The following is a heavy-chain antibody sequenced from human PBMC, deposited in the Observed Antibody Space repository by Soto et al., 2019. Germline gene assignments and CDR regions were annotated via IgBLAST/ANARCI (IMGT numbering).Heavy chain of an antibody. CDR1: GGSISSGGYY. CDR2: IYYSGST. D-gene: IGHD2-2*01. V-gene: IGHV4-31*03. Sequence: SETLSLTCTVSGGSISSGGYYWSWIRQHPGKGLEWIGYIYYSGSTYYNPSLKSRVTISVDTSKNQFSLKLSSVTAADTAVYYCARVRVVVVPAAIVWFDPWGQGTLVTVSS. J-gene: IGHJ5*02. CDR3: ARVRVVVVPAAIVWFDP.